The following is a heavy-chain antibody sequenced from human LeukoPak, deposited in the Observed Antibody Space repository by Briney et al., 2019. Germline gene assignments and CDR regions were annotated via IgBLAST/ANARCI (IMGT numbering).Heavy chain of an antibody. CDR3: ARDRKHSYVYFDY. Sequence: YPSETLSLTCGVYGGSFSGYYWSWIRQPPGKGLEWVGEINHSESTNYNPSLKSRVTISLDTSKSQFSLKLSSVTAADTAVYYCARDRKHSYVYFDYWGQGTLVTVSS. D-gene: IGHD1-14*01. CDR2: INHSEST. V-gene: IGHV4-34*01. J-gene: IGHJ4*02. CDR1: GGSFSGYY.